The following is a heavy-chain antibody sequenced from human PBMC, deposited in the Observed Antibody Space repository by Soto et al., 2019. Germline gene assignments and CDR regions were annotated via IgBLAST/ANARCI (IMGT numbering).Heavy chain of an antibody. D-gene: IGHD5-12*01. CDR3: ARALGYRGYAGMGV. V-gene: IGHV1-18*01. CDR2: ISPDNGNT. J-gene: IGHJ6*02. CDR1: GYTFTIYG. Sequence: QVQLVQSGGEVKKPGASVKVSCKASGYTFTIYGINWVRQAPGQGLEWMGWISPDNGNTNYAQKLQGRVTMTTDTCTSTAYMELRSLRADDTAVYYSARALGYRGYAGMGVWGQGTTVTVSS.